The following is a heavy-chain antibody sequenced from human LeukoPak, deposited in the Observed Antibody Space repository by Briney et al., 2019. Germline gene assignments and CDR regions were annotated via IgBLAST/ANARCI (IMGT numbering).Heavy chain of an antibody. J-gene: IGHJ3*02. CDR3: AISIAVAGLDAFDI. CDR2: INPNSGGT. CDR1: GDTLSTYA. V-gene: IGHV1-2*02. D-gene: IGHD6-19*01. Sequence: ASVKVSCKASGDTLSTYAINWVRQAPGQGLEWMGWINPNSGGTNYAQKFQGRVTMTRDTSISTAYMELSRLRSDDTAVYYCAISIAVAGLDAFDIWGQGTMVTVSS.